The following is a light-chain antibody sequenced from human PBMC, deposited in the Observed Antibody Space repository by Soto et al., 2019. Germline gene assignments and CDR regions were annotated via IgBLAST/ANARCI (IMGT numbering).Light chain of an antibody. CDR1: SSDVGGYHF. CDR3: CSYAGSSTFLV. CDR2: EVS. Sequence: SALTKPASVTGSPGQSITISCNRTSSDVGGYHFVSWYQQHPGKAPKLMISEVSKRPSGVSTRFSGSKSGNTASLTISGLQAEDEADYYCCSYAGSSTFLVFGGGTKVTVL. J-gene: IGLJ2*01. V-gene: IGLV2-23*02.